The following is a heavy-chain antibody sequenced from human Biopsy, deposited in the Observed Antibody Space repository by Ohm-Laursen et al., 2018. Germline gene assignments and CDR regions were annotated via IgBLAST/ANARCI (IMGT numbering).Heavy chain of an antibody. J-gene: IGHJ5*01. CDR2: ISETSSHI. CDR3: ATELLPPGVGGPWLDS. V-gene: IGHV3-21*01. Sequence: GSLRLSCAASGFSVSSYDMNWVRQAPGKGLEWISYISETSSHIYDADSVRGRFTVARDIAKNSLYLQLNSLRVEDTAVYYCATELLPPGVGGPWLDSWGQGTPVTVSS. D-gene: IGHD3-10*01. CDR1: GFSVSSYD.